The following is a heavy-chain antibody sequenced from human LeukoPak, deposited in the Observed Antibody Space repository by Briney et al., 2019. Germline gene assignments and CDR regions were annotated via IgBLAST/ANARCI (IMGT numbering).Heavy chain of an antibody. V-gene: IGHV4-61*09. CDR3: AGQNYYDSSGLDY. D-gene: IGHD3-22*01. Sequence: NPSETLSLTCTVSGGSISSGNYYWSWIRQPAGQELEWIGHNYTSGSTNYNPSLKSRVTISVDTSKNQFSPQLSSVTAADTAVYYCAGQNYYDSSGLDYWGQGTLGTVSS. CDR1: GGSISSGNYY. J-gene: IGHJ4*02. CDR2: NYTSGST.